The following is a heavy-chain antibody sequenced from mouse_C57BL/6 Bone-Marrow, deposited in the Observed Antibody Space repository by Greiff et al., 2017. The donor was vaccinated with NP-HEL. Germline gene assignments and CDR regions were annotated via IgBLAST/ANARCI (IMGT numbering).Heavy chain of an antibody. J-gene: IGHJ3*01. CDR2: IDTEDGET. V-gene: IGHV14-2*01. D-gene: IGHD1-1*01. Sequence: EVQLQQSGAELVKSGASVKLSCTASGFYIKDYYMLWVKQRTEQGLEWIGRIDTEDGETKYAPKFQGKATITADTSSNTAYLQLSSLTSEDTAVYYCARSDYGSSMRFAYWGQGTLVTVSA. CDR1: GFYIKDYY. CDR3: ARSDYGSSMRFAY.